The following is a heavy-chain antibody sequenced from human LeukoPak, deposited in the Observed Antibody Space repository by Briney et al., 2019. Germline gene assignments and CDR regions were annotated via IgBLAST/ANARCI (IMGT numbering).Heavy chain of an antibody. J-gene: IGHJ4*02. CDR1: GFTFSSYS. Sequence: PGGSLRLSCAASGFTFSSYSMNWVRQAPGKGLEWVSSISSSSSYIYYADSVKGRFTISRDNAKNSLYLQMNSLRAEDTAVYYCARVGGATHYFDYWGQGTLATVSS. V-gene: IGHV3-21*01. D-gene: IGHD1-26*01. CDR2: ISSSSSYI. CDR3: ARVGGATHYFDY.